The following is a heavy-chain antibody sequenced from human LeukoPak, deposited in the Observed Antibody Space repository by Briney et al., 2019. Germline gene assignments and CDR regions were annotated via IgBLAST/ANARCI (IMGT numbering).Heavy chain of an antibody. CDR1: GSTFSTYG. CDR3: ARAVGPFDY. J-gene: IGHJ4*02. Sequence: GGSLRLSCAASGSTFSTYGIHWVRQAPGRGLEWVAAIWPDGSYIYYADSVKGRFTISRDNSKNTVYLQMNTLRDEDTAVYYCARAVGPFDYWGQGTLVTVSS. D-gene: IGHD3-16*01. V-gene: IGHV3-33*01. CDR2: IWPDGSYI.